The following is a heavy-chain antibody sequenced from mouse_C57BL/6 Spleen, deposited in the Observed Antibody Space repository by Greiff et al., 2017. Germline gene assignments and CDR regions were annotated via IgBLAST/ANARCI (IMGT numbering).Heavy chain of an antibody. Sequence: EVHLVESGGGLVKPGGSLKLSCAASGFTFSSYAMSWVRQTPEKRLEWVATISDGGSYTYYPDNVKGRFTISRDNAKNTLYLQMSHLKSEDTAMYYCAREKNPGYFDVWGTGTTVTVSS. CDR3: AREKNPGYFDV. J-gene: IGHJ1*03. V-gene: IGHV5-4*01. CDR1: GFTFSSYA. CDR2: ISDGGSYT.